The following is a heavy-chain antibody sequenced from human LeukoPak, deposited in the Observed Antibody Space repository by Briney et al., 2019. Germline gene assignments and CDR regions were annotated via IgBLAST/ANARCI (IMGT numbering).Heavy chain of an antibody. J-gene: IGHJ3*02. Sequence: ASVKVSCKTSGYTFTNNAINWVRQAPGQGLEWMGWINTNTGNPTYAQGFTGRFVFSLDTSVSTAYLQISSLKAEDTAIYYCARDHVKLGSTFHPFDAFDIWGQGTLVTVSS. V-gene: IGHV7-4-1*02. D-gene: IGHD2/OR15-2a*01. CDR1: GYTFTNNA. CDR2: INTNTGNP. CDR3: ARDHVKLGSTFHPFDAFDI.